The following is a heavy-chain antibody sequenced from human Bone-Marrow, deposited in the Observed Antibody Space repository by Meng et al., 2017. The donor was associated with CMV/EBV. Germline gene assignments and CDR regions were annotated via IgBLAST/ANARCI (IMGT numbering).Heavy chain of an antibody. CDR2: ISSSSSYI. CDR3: ARDRGYSYGYRAFDI. V-gene: IGHV3-21*01. D-gene: IGHD5-18*01. J-gene: IGHJ3*02. CDR1: GFTFNSYS. Sequence: GGSLKISCAASGFTFNSYSMNWVRQAPGKGLEWVSSISSSSSYIYYADSVKGRFTISRDNAKNSLYLQMNSLRAEDTAVYYCARDRGYSYGYRAFDIWGQGTMVTVSS.